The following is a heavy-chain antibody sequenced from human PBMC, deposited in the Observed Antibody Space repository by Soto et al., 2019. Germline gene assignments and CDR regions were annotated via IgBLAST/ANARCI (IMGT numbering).Heavy chain of an antibody. CDR3: ARKYYCSGGSCYSGYYYYGMDV. J-gene: IGHJ6*02. CDR2: IIPIFGTA. D-gene: IGHD2-15*01. Sequence: QVQLVQSGAEVKKPGSSVKVSCKASGGTFSSYAISWVRQAPGQGLEWRGGIIPIFGTANYSQKFQCRVTITADESTSTAYMELSSLGSEDADVYYCARKYYCSGGSCYSGYYYYGMDVWGQGTTVTVSS. V-gene: IGHV1-69*01. CDR1: GGTFSSYA.